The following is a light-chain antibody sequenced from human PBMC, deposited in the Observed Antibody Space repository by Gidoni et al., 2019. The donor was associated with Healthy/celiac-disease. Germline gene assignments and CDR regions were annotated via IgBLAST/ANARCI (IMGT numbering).Light chain of an antibody. Sequence: DIQMTQSPSSLSASVGDRVTITCRASQSISSYLHWYQQKPGKAPKLLIYAASSLQSGVPSRFSGSGSGTEFTLTISSLQPEDFATYYCQQSYITPLTFGGGTKVEIK. CDR1: QSISSY. CDR2: AAS. CDR3: QQSYITPLT. V-gene: IGKV1-39*01. J-gene: IGKJ4*01.